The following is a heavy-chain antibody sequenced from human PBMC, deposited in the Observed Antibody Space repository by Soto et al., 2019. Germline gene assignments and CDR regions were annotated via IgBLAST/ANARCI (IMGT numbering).Heavy chain of an antibody. Sequence: EVQLLESGGGLVQPGGSLRLSCAASGFTFSSYAMSWVRQAPGKGLEWVSAISGSGGSTYYADSVKGRFTISRDNSKNTLYLQMNSLRPDDTAVYYCAKSLSSCDGSGPWDYWGQGTLVTVSS. CDR3: AKSLSSCDGSGPWDY. CDR2: ISGSGGST. V-gene: IGHV3-23*01. J-gene: IGHJ4*02. D-gene: IGHD3-22*01. CDR1: GFTFSSYA.